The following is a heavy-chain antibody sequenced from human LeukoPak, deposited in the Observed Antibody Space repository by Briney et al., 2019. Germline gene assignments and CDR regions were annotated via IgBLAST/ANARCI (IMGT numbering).Heavy chain of an antibody. CDR1: GYNFNTYW. V-gene: IGHV5-51*01. Sequence: GESLKISCKGSGYNFNTYWVAWVRQLPGKGLEWMGIIRPMNSDVRYSPSFQGQVTISADRSINTAYLQWSSLTASDTAMYYCARLGYCTITSCYANFDFWGQGTLVTVSS. CDR2: IRPMNSDV. D-gene: IGHD2-2*01. J-gene: IGHJ4*02. CDR3: ARLGYCTITSCYANFDF.